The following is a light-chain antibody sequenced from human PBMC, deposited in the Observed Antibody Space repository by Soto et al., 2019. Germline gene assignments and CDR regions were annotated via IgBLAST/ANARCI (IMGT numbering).Light chain of an antibody. V-gene: IGKV3-20*01. J-gene: IGKJ1*01. Sequence: EIVLPQSPGTLSLSPGERATLSCRASQSVSSSDLAWYQQKPGQAPRLLIYGASSRATGIPDRFSGSGSGTDFTLTISGLEPEDSAAYYCQRHGATFGQGTKVDI. CDR1: QSVSSSD. CDR2: GAS. CDR3: QRHGAT.